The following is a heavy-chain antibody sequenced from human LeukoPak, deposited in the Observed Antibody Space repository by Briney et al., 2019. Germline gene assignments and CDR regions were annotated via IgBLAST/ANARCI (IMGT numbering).Heavy chain of an antibody. D-gene: IGHD6-13*01. CDR1: GFTFSSYS. V-gene: IGHV3-48*01. J-gene: IGHJ4*02. CDR2: ISSSSSTI. Sequence: GGSLRLSCAASGFTFSSYSMNWVRQAPGKGLEWVSYISSSSSTIYYADSVKGRFTISRDNAKNSLYLQMNSLRAEDTAVYYCARDHSSSWNYFDYWGQGTLVTVSS. CDR3: ARDHSSSWNYFDY.